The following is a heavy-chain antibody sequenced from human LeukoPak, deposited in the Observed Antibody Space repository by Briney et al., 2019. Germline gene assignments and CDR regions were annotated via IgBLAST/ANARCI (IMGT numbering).Heavy chain of an antibody. D-gene: IGHD4-17*01. J-gene: IGHJ4*02. CDR1: GFTFSSYA. Sequence: GGSLRLSCAASGFTFSSYAMSWVRQAPGKGLEWVSGISVSGVSTYYADSAKGRFTISRDNSKNTLYLQMNSLRAEDTALYYCARDPYGDYVFDYWGQGTLVTVSS. V-gene: IGHV3-23*01. CDR3: ARDPYGDYVFDY. CDR2: ISVSGVST.